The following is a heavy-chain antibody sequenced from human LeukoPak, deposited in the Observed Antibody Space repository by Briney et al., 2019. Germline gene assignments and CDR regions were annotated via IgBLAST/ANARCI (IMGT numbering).Heavy chain of an antibody. V-gene: IGHV4-59*01. CDR1: GGSISSYY. CDR3: ASTPGSYRGYYYMDV. Sequence: PSETLSLTCTVSGGSISSYYWSWIRQPPGKGLEWIGYIYYSGSTNYNPSLKSRVTISVDTSKNQFSLKLSSVTAADTAVYYCASTPGSYRGYYYMDVWGKGTTVTVSS. CDR2: IYYSGST. D-gene: IGHD1-26*01. J-gene: IGHJ6*03.